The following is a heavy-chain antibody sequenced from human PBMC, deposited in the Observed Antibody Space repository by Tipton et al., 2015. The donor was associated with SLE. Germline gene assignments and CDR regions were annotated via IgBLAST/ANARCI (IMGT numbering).Heavy chain of an antibody. CDR2: INHSGST. CDR3: ARDGTMVRGVGEYYGMDV. Sequence: LRLSCAVYGGSFSGYYWSWIRQPPGKGLEWIGEINHSGSTNYNPSLKSRVTISVDTSKNQFSLKLSSVTAADTAVYYCARDGTMVRGVGEYYGMDVWGQGTTVTVSS. J-gene: IGHJ6*02. V-gene: IGHV4-34*01. D-gene: IGHD3-10*01. CDR1: GGSFSGYY.